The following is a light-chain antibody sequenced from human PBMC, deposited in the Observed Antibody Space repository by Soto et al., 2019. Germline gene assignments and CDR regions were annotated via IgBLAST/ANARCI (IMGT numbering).Light chain of an antibody. CDR2: GAS. V-gene: IGKV3-20*01. J-gene: IGKJ5*01. Sequence: EIVLTPYPATLSLSPGGRATLSCRASHSVTTRLAWYQQNPGQPPRLLISGASVMASGVPVRISGSGSGTDFTLTISRLEPEDFALYYCQQYGATPITFGLGKRLEV. CDR3: QQYGATPIT. CDR1: HSVTTR.